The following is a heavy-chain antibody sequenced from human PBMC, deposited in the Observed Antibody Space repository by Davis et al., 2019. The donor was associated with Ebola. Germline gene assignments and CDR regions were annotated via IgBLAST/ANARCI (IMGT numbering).Heavy chain of an antibody. V-gene: IGHV3-9*03. Sequence: PGGSLRLSCAASGFTFDEYAMHWVRQAPVKGLEWVSGISWNSGSIGYVDSVKGRFTISRDNAKNSLYLQMNSLRAEDMALYYCAKAEEQLASGAFDIWGQGTMVTVSS. CDR2: ISWNSGSI. J-gene: IGHJ3*02. CDR3: AKAEEQLASGAFDI. D-gene: IGHD6-13*01. CDR1: GFTFDEYA.